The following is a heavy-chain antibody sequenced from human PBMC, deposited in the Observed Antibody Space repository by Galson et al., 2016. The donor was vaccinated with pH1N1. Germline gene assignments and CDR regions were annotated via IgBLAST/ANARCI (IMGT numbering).Heavy chain of an antibody. V-gene: IGHV1-69*02. CDR1: GGTFTSYT. J-gene: IGHJ4*02. Sequence: SVKVSCKASGGTFTSYTITWVRQAPGQGLEWMGRMIPILGLSNYAQKFQGRVTITADKSRSTAYMELSSLKSEDTAVYFCARARGHAAMDPFDFWGQGTLVTVS. CDR2: MIPILGLS. CDR3: ARARGHAAMDPFDF. D-gene: IGHD5-18*01.